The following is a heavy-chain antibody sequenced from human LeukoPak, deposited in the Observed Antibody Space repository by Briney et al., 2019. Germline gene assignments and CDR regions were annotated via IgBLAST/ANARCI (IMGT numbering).Heavy chain of an antibody. CDR1: GFTFSSYG. CDR3: ARDLYRIVVVPHYFDY. D-gene: IGHD3-22*01. J-gene: IGHJ4*02. Sequence: GGSLRLSCAASGFTFSSYGMSWVRQAPGKGLEWVSAISGSGGSTYYADSVKGRFTISRDNSKNTLYLQMNSLRAEDTAVYYCARDLYRIVVVPHYFDYWGQGALVTVSS. V-gene: IGHV3-23*01. CDR2: ISGSGGST.